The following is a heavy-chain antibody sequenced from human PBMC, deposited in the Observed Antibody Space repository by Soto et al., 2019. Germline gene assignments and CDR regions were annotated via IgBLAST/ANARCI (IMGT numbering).Heavy chain of an antibody. J-gene: IGHJ6*03. Sequence: GGSLRLSCTASGFTFGDYAMSWFRQAPGKGLEWVGFIRSKAYGGTTEYAASVKGRFTISRDDSKSIAYLQMNSLKTEDTAVYYCTRSHDFWSGGFYYYYYMDVWGKGTTVTVSS. V-gene: IGHV3-49*03. CDR1: GFTFGDYA. D-gene: IGHD3-3*01. CDR3: TRSHDFWSGGFYYYYYMDV. CDR2: IRSKAYGGTT.